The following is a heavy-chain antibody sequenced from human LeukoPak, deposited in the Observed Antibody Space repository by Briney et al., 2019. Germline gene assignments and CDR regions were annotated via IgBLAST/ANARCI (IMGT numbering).Heavy chain of an antibody. D-gene: IGHD1-26*01. CDR3: ATEVVSGSPRGNAFDI. Sequence: GASVKVSCKVSGYTLTELSMHWVRQAPGKGLEWMGGFDPEDGETIYAQKFQGRVTMTEDTSTDTAYMELSSLRSEDTAVYHCATEVVSGSPRGNAFDIWGQGTMVTVSS. V-gene: IGHV1-24*01. J-gene: IGHJ3*02. CDR1: GYTLTELS. CDR2: FDPEDGET.